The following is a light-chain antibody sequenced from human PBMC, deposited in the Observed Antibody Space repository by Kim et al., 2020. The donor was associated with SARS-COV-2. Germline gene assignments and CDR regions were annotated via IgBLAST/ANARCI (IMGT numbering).Light chain of an antibody. V-gene: IGKV3-20*01. CDR3: QQYTTSPPAYT. J-gene: IGKJ2*01. CDR1: QSISSEF. CDR2: GAS. Sequence: PGESATLPCRASQSISSEFLAWYQQISGQPPRLLIFGASNRAAGIPDRFSGGGSGTDFTLTITRLEPADSAVYYCQQYTTSPPAYTFGQGTKLEI.